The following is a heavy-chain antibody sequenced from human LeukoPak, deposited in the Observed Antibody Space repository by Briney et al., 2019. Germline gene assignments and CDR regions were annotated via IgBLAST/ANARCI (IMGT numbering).Heavy chain of an antibody. CDR2: ISSSSSYI. J-gene: IGHJ4*02. D-gene: IGHD1-26*01. V-gene: IGHV3-21*01. Sequence: GGSLRLSCAASGFTFSSYGMHWVRQAPGKGLEWVSSISSSSSYIYYADSVKGRFTISRDNAKNSLYLQMNSLRAEDTAVYYCARDQEVGATTFYFDYWGQGTLVTVSS. CDR3: ARDQEVGATTFYFDY. CDR1: GFTFSSYG.